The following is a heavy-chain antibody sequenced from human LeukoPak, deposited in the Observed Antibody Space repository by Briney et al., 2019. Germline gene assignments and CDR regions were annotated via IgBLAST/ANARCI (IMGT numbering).Heavy chain of an antibody. J-gene: IGHJ3*02. V-gene: IGHV3-66*01. CDR1: GFTVSSNY. CDR3: ASEEQWLRGAFDI. D-gene: IGHD6-19*01. Sequence: GGSLRLSCAASGFTVSSNYMSWVRQAPGKGLEWVSVIYSGGSTYYADSVKGRFTISRDNSKNTLYLQMNSLRAEGTAVYYCASEEQWLRGAFDIWGQGTMVTVSS. CDR2: IYSGGST.